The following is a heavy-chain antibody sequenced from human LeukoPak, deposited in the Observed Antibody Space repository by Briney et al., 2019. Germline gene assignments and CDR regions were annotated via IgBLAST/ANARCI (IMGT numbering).Heavy chain of an antibody. CDR3: ARGYYDILTGLGRLDY. V-gene: IGHV1-69*05. CDR1: GGTFSSYA. CDR2: IIPIFGTA. Sequence: SVKVSCKASGGTFSSYAISWVRQAPGQGLEWIGGIIPIFGTANYAQKFQGRVTITTDESTSTAYMELSSLRSEDTAVYSCARGYYDILTGLGRLDYWGQGTLVTVSS. J-gene: IGHJ4*02. D-gene: IGHD3-9*01.